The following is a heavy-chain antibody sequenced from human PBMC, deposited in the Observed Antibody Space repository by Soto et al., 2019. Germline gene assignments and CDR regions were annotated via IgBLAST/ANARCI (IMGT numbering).Heavy chain of an antibody. D-gene: IGHD2-8*02. CDR1: GYSFGCYW. V-gene: IGHV5-10-1*03. CDR3: PRQCPDKISGGDV. J-gene: IGHJ6*02. Sequence: EVKLVQSGAEVKKPGEPLRISCQASGYSFGCYWISWLRQMPGNGLEWMGMIEPGDSASIYSPSSQGHVTFSVDASISTAYLHWSSLTASGTATYYCPRQCPDKISGGDVWGQGTTVIVSS. CDR2: IEPGDSAS.